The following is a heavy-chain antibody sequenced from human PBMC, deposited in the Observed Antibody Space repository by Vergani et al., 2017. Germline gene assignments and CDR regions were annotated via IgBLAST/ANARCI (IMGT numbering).Heavy chain of an antibody. CDR3: ARSGYCAHGVCYMTYYYYMDV. D-gene: IGHD2-8*01. J-gene: IGHJ6*03. Sequence: VQLLESGGGVVQPGRSLRLSCAGSGFTLSSHAMHWVRQAPGKGLEGVAFIWYDGSKEYYADSVKGRFTISRDNSKNTLYLQMNNLRAADTAVYYCARSGYCAHGVCYMTYYYYMDVWGKGTAVTVSS. CDR1: GFTLSSHA. V-gene: IGHV3-33*01. CDR2: IWYDGSKE.